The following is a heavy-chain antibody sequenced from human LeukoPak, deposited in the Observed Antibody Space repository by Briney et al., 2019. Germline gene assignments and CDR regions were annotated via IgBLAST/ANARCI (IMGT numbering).Heavy chain of an antibody. D-gene: IGHD3-22*01. Sequence: GGSLRLSCAASGFTVSTNYMSWVRQAPGKGLEWVSAISGSGGSTYYADSVKGRFTISRDNSKNTLYLQMNSLRAEDTAVYYCAKVGYYYDSSGYYDYWGQGTLVTVSS. CDR3: AKVGYYYDSSGYYDY. V-gene: IGHV3-23*01. J-gene: IGHJ4*02. CDR1: GFTVSTNY. CDR2: ISGSGGST.